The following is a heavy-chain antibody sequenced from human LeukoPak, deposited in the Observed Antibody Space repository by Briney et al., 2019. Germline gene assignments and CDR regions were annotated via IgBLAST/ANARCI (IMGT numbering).Heavy chain of an antibody. CDR1: GFTFSTYA. V-gene: IGHV3-23*01. J-gene: IGHJ4*02. CDR2: IGGNGVTT. Sequence: GRSLRLSCAASGFTFSTYALRWVRRAPGKGLEWGSIIGGNGVTTFYADSVKCRFTLSRDNSKNTVFLQMNSLRAEDTAIYYCAKKMGGSTDPTKFDYWGQGTLVTVSS. D-gene: IGHD1-26*01. CDR3: AKKMGGSTDPTKFDY.